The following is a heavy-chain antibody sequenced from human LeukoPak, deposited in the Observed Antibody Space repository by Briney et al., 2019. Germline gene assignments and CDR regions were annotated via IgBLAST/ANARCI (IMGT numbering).Heavy chain of an antibody. J-gene: IGHJ3*02. CDR3: ARPPDYYDSSGYQDNWAFDI. D-gene: IGHD3-22*01. V-gene: IGHV1-69*13. CDR1: GGTFSSYA. CDR2: IIPIFGTA. Sequence: SVRVSCKASGGTFSSYAISWVRQAPGQGLEWMGGIIPIFGTANYAQKFQGRVTITADESTSTAYMELSSLRSEDTAVYYCARPPDYYDSSGYQDNWAFDIWGQGTMVTVSS.